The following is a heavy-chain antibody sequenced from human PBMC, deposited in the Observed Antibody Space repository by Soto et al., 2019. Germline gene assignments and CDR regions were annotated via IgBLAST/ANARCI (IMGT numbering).Heavy chain of an antibody. CDR2: MNPNSGNT. Sequence: QVQLVQSGAEVKKPGASVKVSCKASGYTFTSYDINWVRQATGQGLEYLGWMNPNSGNTAYVQKFQGRVTMTWDTSRTPAYMELSSLRSEATAVYFCARGIKYGAYSRWFDPWGQGTLVTVSS. J-gene: IGHJ5*02. D-gene: IGHD4-17*01. V-gene: IGHV1-8*01. CDR3: ARGIKYGAYSRWFDP. CDR1: GYTFTSYD.